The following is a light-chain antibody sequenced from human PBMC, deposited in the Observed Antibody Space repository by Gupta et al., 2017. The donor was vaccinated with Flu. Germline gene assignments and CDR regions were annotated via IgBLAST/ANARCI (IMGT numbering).Light chain of an antibody. Sequence: DIQVTQSPSSLSASVGDRVSITCRASQSISNYLNWYQQRPGKAPKLLIYAASSLQSWVPSRFSGSGSGTDFTLTISSLQPEDFATYYCQQSYSTPPYTFGQGTKLEIK. J-gene: IGKJ2*01. V-gene: IGKV1-39*01. CDR1: QSISNY. CDR2: AAS. CDR3: QQSYSTPPYT.